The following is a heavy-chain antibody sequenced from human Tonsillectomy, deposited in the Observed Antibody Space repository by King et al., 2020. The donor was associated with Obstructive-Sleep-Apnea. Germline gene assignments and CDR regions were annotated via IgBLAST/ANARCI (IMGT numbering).Heavy chain of an antibody. V-gene: IGHV3-30*04. D-gene: IGHD3-3*01. Sequence: VQLVESGGGVVQPGRSLRLSCAASGFTFSGYAIHWVRQAPGKGLEWVALISFDGTIKYYTDSVKGRFTISRDNSNNTLYLQMSSLRAEDTAVYFCARVPIFGVVLHLDYWGQGTLVTVSS. CDR1: GFTFSGYA. J-gene: IGHJ4*02. CDR2: ISFDGTIK. CDR3: ARVPIFGVVLHLDY.